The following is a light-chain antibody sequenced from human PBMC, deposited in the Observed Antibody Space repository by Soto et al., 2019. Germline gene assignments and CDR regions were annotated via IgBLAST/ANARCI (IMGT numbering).Light chain of an antibody. J-gene: IGLJ2*01. CDR3: SSYAGNNIVV. V-gene: IGLV2-8*01. CDR2: EVS. Sequence: QSALTQPPSASGSPGHSVTISCTGTSSDVGGYNSVSWYQQHPGKAPKLMIYEVSKRPSGVPDRFSGSKSGNTASLTVSGLQAEDEAEYYCSSYAGNNIVVFGGGTKGTVL. CDR1: SSDVGGYNS.